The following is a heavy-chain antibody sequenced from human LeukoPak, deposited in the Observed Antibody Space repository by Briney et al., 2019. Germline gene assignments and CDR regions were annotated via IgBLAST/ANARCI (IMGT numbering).Heavy chain of an antibody. J-gene: IGHJ6*02. CDR2: ISASGGAT. D-gene: IGHD6-13*01. Sequence: GGSLRLSCAASGFTFSSYAMTWVRQAPGKGLEWISGISASGGATDHADSVKGRFTISRDNSKNTVYLQMNSLRAEDTAVYYCAKVSISSSWVSHFYYGMGVWGQGTAVTVSS. V-gene: IGHV3-23*01. CDR1: GFTFSSYA. CDR3: AKVSISSSWVSHFYYGMGV.